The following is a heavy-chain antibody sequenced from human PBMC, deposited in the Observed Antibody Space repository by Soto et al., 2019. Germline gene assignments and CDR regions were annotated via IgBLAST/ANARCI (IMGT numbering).Heavy chain of an antibody. CDR2: IYYSGST. J-gene: IGHJ3*02. D-gene: IGHD3-22*01. CDR1: GGSISSGGYY. Sequence: SETLSLTCTVSGGSISSGGYYWSWIRQHPGKGLEWIGYIYYSGSTYYNPSLKSRVTISVDTSKNQFSLKLSSVTAADTAVYYCARDQGDSSGLDAFDIWGQGTMVTVSS. V-gene: IGHV4-31*03. CDR3: ARDQGDSSGLDAFDI.